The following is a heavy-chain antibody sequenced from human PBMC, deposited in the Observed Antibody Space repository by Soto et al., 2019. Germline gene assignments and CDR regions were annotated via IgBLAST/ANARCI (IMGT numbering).Heavy chain of an antibody. Sequence: SSEPLSLTCAVSVGSFTSCDSSWSWRLQPPMTGLEWIGYIHSSGSTYYSPSLQTRVYISVDTSKNQFSLKLSSVTAADTAVYYCARGSFSDSSSWFDPWGQGTLVTVS. CDR1: VGSFTSCDSS. CDR3: ARGSFSDSSSWFDP. J-gene: IGHJ5*02. V-gene: IGHV4-31*11. D-gene: IGHD6-6*01. CDR2: IHSSGST.